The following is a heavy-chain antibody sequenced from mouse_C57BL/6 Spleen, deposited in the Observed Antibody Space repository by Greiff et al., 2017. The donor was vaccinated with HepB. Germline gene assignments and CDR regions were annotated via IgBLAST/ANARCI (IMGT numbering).Heavy chain of an antibody. CDR2: ISSGSSTI. J-gene: IGHJ4*01. D-gene: IGHD1-1*01. CDR1: GFTFSDYG. Sequence: EVQLVESGGGLVKPGGSLKLSCAASGFTFSDYGLHWVRQAPEKGLEWVAYISSGSSTIYYADTVKGRFTISRDNAKNTLFLQMTSLRSEDTAMYYCTRPGYYGSSSYAMDYWGQGTSVTVSS. V-gene: IGHV5-17*01. CDR3: TRPGYYGSSSYAMDY.